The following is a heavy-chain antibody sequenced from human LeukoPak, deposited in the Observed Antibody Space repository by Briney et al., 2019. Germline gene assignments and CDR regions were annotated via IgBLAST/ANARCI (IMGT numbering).Heavy chain of an antibody. V-gene: IGHV3-7*01. CDR1: GFTFSNYW. D-gene: IGHD6-19*01. CDR3: ARVSGWYWFDQ. Sequence: GGSLRLSCAASGFTFSNYWMNWVRQAPGKGLEWVANIKQDGGEKSYVDSVKGRFTISRDNAKNSLHLQMNSLRAEDTAVCYCARVSGWYWFDQWGQGTLVTVSS. CDR2: IKQDGGEK. J-gene: IGHJ5*02.